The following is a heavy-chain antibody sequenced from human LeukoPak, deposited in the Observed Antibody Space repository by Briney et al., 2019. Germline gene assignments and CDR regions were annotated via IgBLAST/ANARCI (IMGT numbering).Heavy chain of an antibody. J-gene: IGHJ6*03. CDR3: ARASSSSPLGPYYYYYYMDV. V-gene: IGHV3-20*04. CDR1: GFTVSSNY. Sequence: GGSLRLSCAASGFTVSSNYMSWVRQAPGKGLEWVSGINWNGGSTGYADSVKGRFTISRDNAKNSLYLQMNSLRAEDTALYYCARASSSSPLGPYYYYYYMDVWGKGTTVTVSS. D-gene: IGHD6-6*01. CDR2: INWNGGST.